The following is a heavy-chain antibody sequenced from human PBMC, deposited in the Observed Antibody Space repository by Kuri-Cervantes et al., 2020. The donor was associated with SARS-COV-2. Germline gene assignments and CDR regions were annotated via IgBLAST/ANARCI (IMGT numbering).Heavy chain of an antibody. D-gene: IGHD6-13*01. V-gene: IGHV4-30-2*01. J-gene: IGHJ4*02. CDR1: GGSISSGGYY. CDR3: ARAPQYSSRFDY. Sequence: LRLSCTVSGGSISSGGYYWSWIRQPPGKGLEWIGYIYHSGSTYYNPSLKSRVTISVDTSKNQFSLKLSSVTAADTAVYYCARAPQYSSRFDYWGQGTPVTVSS. CDR2: IYHSGST.